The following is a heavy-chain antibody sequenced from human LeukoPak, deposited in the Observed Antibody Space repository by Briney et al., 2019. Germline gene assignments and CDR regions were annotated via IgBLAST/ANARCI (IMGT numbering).Heavy chain of an antibody. Sequence: SETLSLTCAVYGGSFSGYYWSWIRQSPGKGLEWIGEINHSGSTNYNPSLKSRVTISVDTSKNQFSLKLSSVTAADTAVYYCARGGFRTALDIWGQGTMVTVSS. V-gene: IGHV4-34*01. CDR2: INHSGST. CDR3: ARGGFRTALDI. J-gene: IGHJ3*02. CDR1: GGSFSGYY. D-gene: IGHD3-3*01.